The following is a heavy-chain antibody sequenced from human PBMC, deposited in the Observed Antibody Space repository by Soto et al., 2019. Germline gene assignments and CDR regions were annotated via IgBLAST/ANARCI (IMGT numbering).Heavy chain of an antibody. CDR2: IYWDDDK. V-gene: IGHV2-5*02. CDR1: GFSLTTVGMG. J-gene: IGHJ3*01. D-gene: IGHD3-10*02. Sequence: GPTLVNPAPTLTLTCTFSGFSLTTVGMGVGWIRQPPGKALDWLGIIYWDDDKRYSPSLNGRVTFIKDTSKNQVVLTMPNMDPVDTATYYYSHRNSRMFGFDVWGQGTPVTVSS. CDR3: SHRNSRMFGFDV.